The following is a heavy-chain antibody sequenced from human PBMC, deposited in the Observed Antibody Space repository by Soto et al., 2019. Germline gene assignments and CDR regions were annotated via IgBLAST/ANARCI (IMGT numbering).Heavy chain of an antibody. J-gene: IGHJ4*02. Sequence: GASVKVSCKASGGTFSSYAISWVRQAPGQGLEWMGGIIPIFGTANYAQKFQGRVTITADESTSTAYMELSSLRSEDTAVYYCARSMYCISTTCYAAFDSWGQGTLVTVSS. CDR1: GGTFSSYA. V-gene: IGHV1-69*13. CDR2: IIPIFGTA. D-gene: IGHD2-2*01. CDR3: ARSMYCISTTCYAAFDS.